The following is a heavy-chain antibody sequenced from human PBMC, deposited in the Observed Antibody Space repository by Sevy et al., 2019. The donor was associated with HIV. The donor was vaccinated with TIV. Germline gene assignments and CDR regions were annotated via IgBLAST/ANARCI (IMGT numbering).Heavy chain of an antibody. CDR2: INESGIT. D-gene: IGHD2-2*01. Sequence: SETLSLTCAVHDGSFSGYYWNWIRQLPGKGLEWIGEINESGITYYNPSLKSRVTISVDTSKKQFSLKLNSVTAVDSAVYFCARSPPVVVVPGAPSWFDPWGQGTLVTVPS. J-gene: IGHJ5*02. V-gene: IGHV4-34*01. CDR3: ARSPPVVVVPGAPSWFDP. CDR1: DGSFSGYY.